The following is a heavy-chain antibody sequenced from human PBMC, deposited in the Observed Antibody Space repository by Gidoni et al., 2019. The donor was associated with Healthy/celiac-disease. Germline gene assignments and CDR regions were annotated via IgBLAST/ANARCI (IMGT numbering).Heavy chain of an antibody. J-gene: IGHJ3*02. V-gene: IGHV3-23*01. CDR3: AKGMVAQVYRSAFDI. CDR1: GFTVSSYA. D-gene: IGHD3-16*02. Sequence: EVQLLVSGGGWVQPGGSLRLSCAASGFTVSSYAMSWVRQAPGKGLEWVSAISGSGGSTYYADSVKGRFTISRDNSKNTLYLQMNSLRAEDTAVDYCAKGMVAQVYRSAFDIWGQGTMVTVSS. CDR2: ISGSGGST.